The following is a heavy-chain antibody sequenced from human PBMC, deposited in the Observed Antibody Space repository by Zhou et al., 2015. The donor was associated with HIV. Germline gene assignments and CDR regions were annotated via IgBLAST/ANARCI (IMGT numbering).Heavy chain of an antibody. D-gene: IGHD4-17*01. J-gene: IGHJ4*02. CDR3: ARDRGYGETRAYFDY. CDR1: GDTFRYYA. CDR2: IIPIFGTA. Sequence: QVQLVQSGAEVKKPGAPVKVSCKASGDTFRYYAISWVRQSPGQGLEWMGGIIPIFGTANYAQKFQGRVTITADESTSTAYMELSSLRSEDTAVYYCARDRGYGETRAYFDYWGQGTLVTVSS. V-gene: IGHV1-69*13.